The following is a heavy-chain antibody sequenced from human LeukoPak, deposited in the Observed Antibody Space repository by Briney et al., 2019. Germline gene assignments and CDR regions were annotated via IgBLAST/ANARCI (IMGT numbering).Heavy chain of an antibody. CDR3: ARDCSASSSDYYPLGY. Sequence: PGGSLRLSCAASGFTFSDYYMSWIRQAPGKGLEWVSYISSSGSTIYYADSVKGRFTISRDNSKNTVYLQMNSLRAEDTAVYYCARDCSASSSDYYPLGYWGQGTLVTVSS. CDR2: ISSSGSTI. CDR1: GFTFSDYY. D-gene: IGHD3-22*01. J-gene: IGHJ4*02. V-gene: IGHV3-11*04.